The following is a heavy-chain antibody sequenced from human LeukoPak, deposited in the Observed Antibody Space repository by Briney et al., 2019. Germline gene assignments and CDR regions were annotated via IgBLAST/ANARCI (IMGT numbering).Heavy chain of an antibody. Sequence: SETLSLTCAVYGGSFSGYYWSWFRQPPGKGLEWIGEINHSGSTNYNPSLKSRVTISVDTSKNQFSLKLSSVTAADTTVYYCARQNFYRYCRSTSCYRPYYYYYMDVWGKGTTVTISS. CDR2: INHSGST. D-gene: IGHD2-2*01. CDR3: ARQNFYRYCRSTSCYRPYYYYYMDV. CDR1: GGSFSGYY. V-gene: IGHV4-34*01. J-gene: IGHJ6*03.